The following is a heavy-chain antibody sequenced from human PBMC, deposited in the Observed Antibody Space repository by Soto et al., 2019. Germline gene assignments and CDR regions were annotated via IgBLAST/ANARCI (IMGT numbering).Heavy chain of an antibody. CDR1: GGSISSYY. D-gene: IGHD6-6*01. V-gene: IGHV4-39*01. CDR2: IYYSGST. Sequence: SETLSLTCTVSGGSISSYYWGWIRQPPGKGLEWIGSIYYSGSTYYNPSLKSRVTISVDTSKNQFSLKLSSVTAADTAVYYCARQVAAPNNWFDPWGQGTLVTVSS. J-gene: IGHJ5*02. CDR3: ARQVAAPNNWFDP.